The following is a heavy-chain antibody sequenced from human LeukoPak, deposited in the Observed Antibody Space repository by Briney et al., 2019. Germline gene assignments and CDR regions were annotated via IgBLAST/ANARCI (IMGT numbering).Heavy chain of an antibody. Sequence: SETLSLTCAVYGGSFSGYYWSWIRQPPGKGLEWIGEINHSGSTNYNPSLKSRVTISVDTSRNQFSLNLSSVTAANTAVYYCARAFFSSDFWSGYYTPNYYYYMDVWGKGTTVTVSS. V-gene: IGHV4-34*01. D-gene: IGHD3-3*01. CDR1: GGSFSGYY. CDR3: ARAFFSSDFWSGYYTPNYYYYMDV. J-gene: IGHJ6*03. CDR2: INHSGST.